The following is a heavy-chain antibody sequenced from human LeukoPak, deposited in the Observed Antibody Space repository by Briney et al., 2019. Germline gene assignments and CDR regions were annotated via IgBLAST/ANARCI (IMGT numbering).Heavy chain of an antibody. J-gene: IGHJ6*02. Sequence: GGSLRLSCAASGFTFSDYYMSWIRQAPGKGLEWVSYISSSSSYTNYADSVKGRFTISRDNSKNTLYLQMNSLRAEDTAVYYCAKDREVSPNYYGMDVWGQGTTVTVSS. CDR1: GFTFSDYY. D-gene: IGHD2-8*01. CDR2: ISSSSSYT. V-gene: IGHV3-11*06. CDR3: AKDREVSPNYYGMDV.